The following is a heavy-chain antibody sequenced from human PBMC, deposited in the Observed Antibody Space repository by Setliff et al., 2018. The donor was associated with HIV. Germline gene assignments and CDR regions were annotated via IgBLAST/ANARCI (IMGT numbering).Heavy chain of an antibody. V-gene: IGHV3-21*05. D-gene: IGHD3-22*01. J-gene: IGHJ4*02. CDR1: GFTFSSYE. CDR2: ISSGGSYI. Sequence: GGSLRLSCAASGFTFSSYEMNWVRQAPGQGLEWVSYISSGGSYIYYADSVKGRFTISSDNAKNSLYLRMNSLRVEDTAVYYCARGYYYDTSAPGFDYWGQGTLVTSPQ. CDR3: ARGYYYDTSAPGFDY.